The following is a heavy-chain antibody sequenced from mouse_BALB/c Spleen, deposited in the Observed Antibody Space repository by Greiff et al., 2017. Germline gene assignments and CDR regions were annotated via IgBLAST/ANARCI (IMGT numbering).Heavy chain of an antibody. CDR1: GYSITSDYA. CDR3: AREGLELLFDY. J-gene: IGHJ2*01. V-gene: IGHV3-2*02. D-gene: IGHD3-3*01. Sequence: EVKLVESGPGLVKPSQSLSLTCTVTGYSITSDYAWNWIRQFPGNKLEWMGYIHYSGSTNYNPSLKSRISITRDTSKNQFFLQLNSVTTEDTARYYCAREGLELLFDYWGQGTTLTVSS. CDR2: IHYSGST.